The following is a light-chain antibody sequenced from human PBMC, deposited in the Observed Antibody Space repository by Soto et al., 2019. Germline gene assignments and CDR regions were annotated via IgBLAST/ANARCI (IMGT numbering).Light chain of an antibody. V-gene: IGKV3-15*01. CDR3: QHYNNWPPWT. CDR2: RAS. CDR1: QSFSSN. J-gene: IGKJ1*01. Sequence: IVMTQSPATLSVSPGERATLSCRASQSFSSNLAWYQQKPGQAPRLLIYRASTRATGIPARFSGSGSGTDFTLTISSLQSADFAVYYCQHYNNWPPWTFGQGTKVEIK.